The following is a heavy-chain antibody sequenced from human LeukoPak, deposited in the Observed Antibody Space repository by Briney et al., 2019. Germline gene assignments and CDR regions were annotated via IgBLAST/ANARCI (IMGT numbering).Heavy chain of an antibody. CDR2: FDPEDGET. CDR3: ATAKIQLWFFDY. V-gene: IGHV1-24*01. D-gene: IGHD5-18*01. CDR1: GYTLTELS. J-gene: IGHJ4*02. Sequence: ASVKVSCKVSGYTLTELSMHWVRQAPGKGLEWMGGFDPEDGETIYAQKFQGRVTMTEDTSTGTAYMELSSLRSEDTAVYYCATAKIQLWFFDYWGQGTLVTVSS.